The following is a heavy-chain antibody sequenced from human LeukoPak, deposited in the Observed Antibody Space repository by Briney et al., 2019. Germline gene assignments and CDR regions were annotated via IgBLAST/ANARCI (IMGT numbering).Heavy chain of an antibody. V-gene: IGHV4-59*08. J-gene: IGHJ3*02. D-gene: IGHD4-17*01. CDR3: ARHRLAYADYFDAFDI. CDR1: SGSISPYY. CDR2: IYYIVKT. Sequence: PQTLSPTCTLSSGSISPYYWSWVRQLPGKVMEWVGSIYYIVKTDYNRSLKRRLSISVDTTQNQFSLRLTSLTAADTAAYYCARHRLAYADYFDAFDIWSQGTIVTVSS.